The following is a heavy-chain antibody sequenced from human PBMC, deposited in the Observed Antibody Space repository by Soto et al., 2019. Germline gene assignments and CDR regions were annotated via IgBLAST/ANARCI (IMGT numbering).Heavy chain of an antibody. CDR1: GYTFTSYD. D-gene: IGHD3-16*01. CDR3: ARVGSAGFYYYYYMDV. V-gene: IGHV1-8*01. Sequence: ASVKVSCKASGYTFTSYDINWVRQATGQGLEWMGWMNPNSGNTGYAQKFQGRVTMTRNTSISTAYMELSSLRSEDTAVYYCARVGSAGFYYYYYMDVWGKGTTVTVSS. CDR2: MNPNSGNT. J-gene: IGHJ6*03.